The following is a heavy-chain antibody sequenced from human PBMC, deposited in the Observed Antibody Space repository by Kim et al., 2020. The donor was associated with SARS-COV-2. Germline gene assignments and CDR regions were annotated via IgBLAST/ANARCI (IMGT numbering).Heavy chain of an antibody. V-gene: IGHV3-11*03. Sequence: GGSLRLSCAASGFTFSDYYMSWIRQAPGKGLEWVSYISSSSYTNYADSLKGRFTISRDNAKNSLYLQMNSLRAEDTAVYYCARSSAIFWGCSDYWGQGTLVTVSS. CDR1: GFTFSDYY. CDR3: ARSSAIFWGCSDY. J-gene: IGHJ4*02. CDR2: ISSSSYT. D-gene: IGHD3-9*01.